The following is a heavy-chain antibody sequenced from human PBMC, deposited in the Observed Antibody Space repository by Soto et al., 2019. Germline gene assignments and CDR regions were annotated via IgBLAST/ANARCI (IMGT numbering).Heavy chain of an antibody. V-gene: IGHV3-23*01. D-gene: IGHD3-10*01. CDR2: ISGSGGST. CDR3: AKVWGGGYNMFRGVIIPHPFYI. J-gene: IGHJ3*02. Sequence: QPGGSLSLSCAASGFTFSSYAMSWVRQAPGKGLEWVSAISGSGGSTYYADSVKGRFTISRDNSKNTLYLQMNSLRAEDTAVYYCAKVWGGGYNMFRGVIIPHPFYICGQGIMVT. CDR1: GFTFSSYA.